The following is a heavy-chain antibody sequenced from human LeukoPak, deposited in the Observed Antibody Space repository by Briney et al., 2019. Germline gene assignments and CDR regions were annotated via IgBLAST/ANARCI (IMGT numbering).Heavy chain of an antibody. D-gene: IGHD6-13*01. J-gene: IGHJ1*01. CDR2: INPIFGTA. CDR3: ASPIIAAAGTGYFQH. Sequence: GSSVKVSCKASGGTLSSYDISWVRQAPGQGLEWMGGINPIFGTANYAQKFQGRVTITTDESTTTAYMELSSLRSEDTAVYYCASPIIAAAGTGYFQHWGQGTLVTVSS. V-gene: IGHV1-69*05. CDR1: GGTLSSYD.